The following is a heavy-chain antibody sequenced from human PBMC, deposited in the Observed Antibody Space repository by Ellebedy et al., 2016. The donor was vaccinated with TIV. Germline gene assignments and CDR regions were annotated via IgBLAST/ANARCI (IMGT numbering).Heavy chain of an antibody. J-gene: IGHJ1*01. CDR3: TTSHASSPPHAEFYLN. CDR2: IKQEGTEK. CDR1: GFTLTYYW. Sequence: GGSLRLSCAASGFTLTYYWMTWVRQAPGKGLEWVANIKQEGTEKYYVDSVKGRFTISRDNAKNSLYLQMNSLRGEDTSVYFCTTSHASSPPHAEFYLNWGQGTLVSVSS. D-gene: IGHD6-6*01. V-gene: IGHV3-7*01.